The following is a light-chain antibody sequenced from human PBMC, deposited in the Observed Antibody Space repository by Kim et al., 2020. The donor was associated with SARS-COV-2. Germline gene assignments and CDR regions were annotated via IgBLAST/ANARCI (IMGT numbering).Light chain of an antibody. J-gene: IGLJ1*01. CDR1: SLRLNY. CDR3: NSRDRDSTGNLYV. Sequence: GQKVRITCKGDSLRLNYASWYQRKPGQARVLVLYDKNTRPSGIPERFTGSSSGDTAYLTISGAQAADEADYYCNSRDRDSTGNLYVFGSGTKVTVL. CDR2: DKN. V-gene: IGLV3-19*01.